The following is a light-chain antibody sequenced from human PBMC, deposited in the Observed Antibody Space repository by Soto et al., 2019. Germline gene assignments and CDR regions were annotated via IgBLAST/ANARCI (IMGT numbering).Light chain of an antibody. V-gene: IGKV2-28*01. CDR1: QSLLHSNGYNY. CDR3: MQALQTPLT. J-gene: IGKJ4*01. CDR2: LGS. Sequence: DIVMTQSPLSLPVTPGEPASISCRSGQSLLHSNGYNYLDWYLQKPGQSPQLLIYLGSSRASGVPDRFSGSGSGTDFTLKISRVEAEDVGVYYCMQALQTPLTFGGGTKVEIK.